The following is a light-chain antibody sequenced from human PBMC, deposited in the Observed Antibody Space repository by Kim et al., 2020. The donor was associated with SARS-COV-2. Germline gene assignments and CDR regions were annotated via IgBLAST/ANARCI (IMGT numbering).Light chain of an antibody. V-gene: IGLV2-11*01. CDR2: DVS. CDR1: SSDVGGYNY. J-gene: IGLJ1*01. CDR3: CSYAGNFV. Sequence: QSALTQPRSVSGSPGQSVTISCTGTSSDVGGYNYVSWYQQHPGKAPKLMIYDVSKRPSGVPDRFSGSKSGNTASLTISGLQAEDEADDYCCSYAGNFVFGTGTKVTVL.